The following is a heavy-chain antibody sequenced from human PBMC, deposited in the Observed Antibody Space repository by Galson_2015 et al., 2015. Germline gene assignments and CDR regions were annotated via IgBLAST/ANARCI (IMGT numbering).Heavy chain of an antibody. Sequence: SLRLSCAASEFTFSSYYMSWVRQAPGKGLEWVSSISSTTTYIYYADSVKGRFTISRDNAKNSLYLQMISLGAEDTAVYYCARQILDYDFWSGYYPTNFDYWGQGTLVTVSS. V-gene: IGHV3-21*01. D-gene: IGHD3-3*01. CDR3: ARQILDYDFWSGYYPTNFDY. CDR2: ISSTTTYI. J-gene: IGHJ4*02. CDR1: EFTFSSYY.